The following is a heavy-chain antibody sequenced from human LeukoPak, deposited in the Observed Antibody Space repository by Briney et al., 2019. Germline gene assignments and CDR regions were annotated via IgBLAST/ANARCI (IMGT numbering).Heavy chain of an antibody. CDR1: GGTFSSYA. J-gene: IGHJ3*02. V-gene: IGHV1-69*01. D-gene: IGHD6-13*01. CDR3: ARETRYSSSWYLYAFDI. Sequence: GASVKFSCKASGGTFSSYAISWVRQAPGQGLEWMGGIIPIFGTANYAQKFQGRVTITADESTSTAYMELSSLRSEDTAVYYCARETRYSSSWYLYAFDIWGQGTMVTVSS. CDR2: IIPIFGTA.